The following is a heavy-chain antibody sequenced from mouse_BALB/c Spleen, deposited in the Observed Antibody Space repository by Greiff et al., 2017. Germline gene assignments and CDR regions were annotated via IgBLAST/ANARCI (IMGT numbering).Heavy chain of an antibody. CDR1: GYTFTNYW. V-gene: IGHV1-63*02. J-gene: IGHJ2*01. CDR3: ADISRGY. Sequence: QVQLQQPGSVLVRPGASVKLSCKASGYTFTNYWLGWVKQRPGHGLEWIGDIYPGGGYTNYNEKFKGKATLTADTSSSTAYMQLSSLTSEDSAVYFCADISRGYWGQGTTLTVSS. CDR2: IYPGGGYT.